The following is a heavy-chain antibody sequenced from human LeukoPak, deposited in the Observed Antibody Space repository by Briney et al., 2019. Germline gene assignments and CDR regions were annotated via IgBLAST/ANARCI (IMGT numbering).Heavy chain of an antibody. CDR3: VTAPYGDYYYYMDV. CDR1: GFIFSNYG. D-gene: IGHD4-17*01. J-gene: IGHJ6*03. CDR2: VRVDGHTT. Sequence: PGGSLSLSCVASGFIFSNYGMSWVRQVPGKGLEWVSSVRVDGHTTFYADSVKGRFTISRDNSKNTLHLQMNSLRAEDTAVYYCVTAPYGDYYYYMDVWGKGTTVTVSS. V-gene: IGHV3-23*01.